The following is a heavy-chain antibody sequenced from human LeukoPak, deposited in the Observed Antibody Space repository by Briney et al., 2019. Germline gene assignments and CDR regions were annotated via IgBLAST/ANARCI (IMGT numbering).Heavy chain of an antibody. V-gene: IGHV4-4*07. D-gene: IGHD2-15*01. CDR2: IYPSGNT. J-gene: IGHJ4*02. CDR1: RGSTSTYY. Sequence: SETLSLTCTVSRGSTSTYYWSWIRQPAGKGLEWIGRIYPSGNTNFNPSLMSRVTMSIDTSKNQFSLKLSSVTAADTAVYYCAREVVIAATYDYWGQGTLVTVSS. CDR3: AREVVIAATYDY.